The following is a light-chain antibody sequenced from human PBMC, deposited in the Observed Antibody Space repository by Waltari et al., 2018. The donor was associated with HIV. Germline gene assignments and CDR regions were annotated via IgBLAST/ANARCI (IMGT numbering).Light chain of an antibody. CDR2: VAAGGIVG. V-gene: IGLV9-49*01. CDR1: SGYRNDK. J-gene: IGLJ1*01. Sequence: QPVLTPPPSASASLGASVPLTCTLSSGYRNDKVDWYHPRPGKGPRFVRRVAAGGIVGSRGDGIPDRFSVLGSGLNRYLTIKNIQEEDEGDYHCGADHGSGSNFVYVFGTGTKVTVL. CDR3: GADHGSGSNFVYV.